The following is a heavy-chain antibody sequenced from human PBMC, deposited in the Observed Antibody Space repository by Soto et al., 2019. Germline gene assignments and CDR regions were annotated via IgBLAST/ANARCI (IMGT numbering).Heavy chain of an antibody. V-gene: IGHV4-59*01. CDR3: TRGLLRTKYDYYGMDV. Sequence: SETLSLTCTVSGGSINSYYWSWIRQPPGKGLEWIGYIYYSGSTNYNPSLKSRVTISVDTSKNQFSLKLSSVTAADTAVYYCTRGLLRTKYDYYGMDVWGQGTTVTVSS. D-gene: IGHD3-10*01. J-gene: IGHJ6*02. CDR1: GGSINSYY. CDR2: IYYSGST.